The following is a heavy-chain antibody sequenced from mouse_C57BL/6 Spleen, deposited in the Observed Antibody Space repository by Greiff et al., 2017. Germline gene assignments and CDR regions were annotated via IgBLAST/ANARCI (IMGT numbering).Heavy chain of an antibody. V-gene: IGHV5-17*01. CDR3: ANYYGSRAMDY. CDR1: GFTFSAYG. CDR2: SSSGSSTI. Sequence: EVQRVESGGGLVKPGGSLKLSCAASGFTFSAYGMHWVRQAPEKGLEWVAYSSSGSSTIYYADTVKGRFTISRDNAKNTLFMQMTSLRSGDTAMYYCANYYGSRAMDYWGQGTSVTVSS. D-gene: IGHD1-1*01. J-gene: IGHJ4*01.